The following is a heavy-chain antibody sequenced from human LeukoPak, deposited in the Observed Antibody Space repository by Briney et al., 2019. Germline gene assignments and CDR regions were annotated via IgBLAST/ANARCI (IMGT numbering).Heavy chain of an antibody. D-gene: IGHD2-21*02. Sequence: ASVKVSSKASGFTFSGYYMHWVRQAPGQGLEWMGWINPNSGGTNYAQKFQGRVTMTRDTSISTAYMELSRLRSDDTAVYYCARLAVTSGAAFDIWGQGTMVTVSS. J-gene: IGHJ3*02. CDR1: GFTFSGYY. CDR2: INPNSGGT. CDR3: ARLAVTSGAAFDI. V-gene: IGHV1-2*02.